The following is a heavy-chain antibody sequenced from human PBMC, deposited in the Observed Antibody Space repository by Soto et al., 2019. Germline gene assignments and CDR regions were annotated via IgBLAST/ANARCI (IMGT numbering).Heavy chain of an antibody. J-gene: IGHJ4*02. Sequence: QVQLVQSGAEVKKPGASVKVSCKASGYTFNSYAISWVRQAPGQGLEWMGWISAYNGNTNYAQMLQGRVTMTTDTSTSTVYMELRSLRSDDTAVYYCARDLAAGTCDYWGQGTLVTVSS. CDR3: ARDLAAGTCDY. CDR1: GYTFNSYA. V-gene: IGHV1-18*01. CDR2: ISAYNGNT. D-gene: IGHD6-13*01.